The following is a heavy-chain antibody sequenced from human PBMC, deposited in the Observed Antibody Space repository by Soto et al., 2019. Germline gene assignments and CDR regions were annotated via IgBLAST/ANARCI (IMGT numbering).Heavy chain of an antibody. D-gene: IGHD4-17*01. J-gene: IGHJ4*02. Sequence: QAQLVQSGAEVKEPGAQVKVSCRAFGYSFTTSGITWLRQPPGQGLEWMGWISTYNGNTNYAQNLQDRVTLTTDTSTSTAYMELRSLRSDDTAVYYCARRLYGDYDYWGQGTLVTVSS. V-gene: IGHV1-18*01. CDR2: ISTYNGNT. CDR1: GYSFTTSG. CDR3: ARRLYGDYDY.